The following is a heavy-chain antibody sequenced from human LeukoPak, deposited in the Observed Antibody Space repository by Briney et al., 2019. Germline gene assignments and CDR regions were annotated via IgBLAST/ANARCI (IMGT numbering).Heavy chain of an antibody. J-gene: IGHJ4*02. CDR1: GGSISSYY. V-gene: IGHV4-59*01. CDR2: IYYSGST. D-gene: IGHD6-13*01. CDR3: ASGRYSSSWHAGYYFDY. Sequence: SETLSLTCTVSGGSISSYYWSWIRQPPGEGLEWIGYIYYSGSTNYNPSLKSRVTISVDTSKNQFSLKLSSVTAADTAVYYCASGRYSSSWHAGYYFDYWGQGTLVTVSS.